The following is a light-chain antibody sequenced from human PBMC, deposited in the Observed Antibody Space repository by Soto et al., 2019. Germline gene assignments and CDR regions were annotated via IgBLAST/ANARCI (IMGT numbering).Light chain of an antibody. J-gene: IGKJ1*01. Sequence: IVMTQSPHSLAVSLGESATITCKPSQNNLYSANNKNYLAWFQQKPGQPPKLLIYWASTPESGVPDRFSGSGSGTDFTLTISNLQAEDVAVYYCQQYYSSPTWRFGRGAKGDI. V-gene: IGKV4-1*01. CDR1: QNNLYSANNKNY. CDR2: WAS. CDR3: QQYYSSPTWR.